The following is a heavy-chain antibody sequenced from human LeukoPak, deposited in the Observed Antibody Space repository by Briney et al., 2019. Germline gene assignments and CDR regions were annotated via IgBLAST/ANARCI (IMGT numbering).Heavy chain of an antibody. CDR1: GFTFSTYW. CDR3: ARHIKDTAASDF. CDR2: INHSGST. Sequence: GSLRLSCAASGFTFSTYWMNWVRQAPGKGLEWIGEINHSGSTNYNPSLKSRVTISVDTSKNQFSLKLSSVTAADTAVYYCARHIKDTAASDFWGQGTLVTVSS. D-gene: IGHD5-18*01. J-gene: IGHJ4*02. V-gene: IGHV4-34*01.